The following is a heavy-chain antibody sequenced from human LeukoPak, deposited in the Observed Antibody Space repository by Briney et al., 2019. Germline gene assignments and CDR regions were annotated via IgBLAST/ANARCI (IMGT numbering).Heavy chain of an antibody. CDR2: IYHSGST. CDR1: GGSISSGGYS. CDR3: ARGERGLRANNWFNP. D-gene: IGHD5-12*01. V-gene: IGHV4-30-2*01. Sequence: KSSETLSLTCAVSGGSISSGGYSWSWIRQPPGKGLEWIGYIYHSGSTYYNPSLKSRVTISVDRSKNQFSLKLSSVTAADTAVYYCARGERGLRANNWFNPWGQGTLVTVSS. J-gene: IGHJ5*02.